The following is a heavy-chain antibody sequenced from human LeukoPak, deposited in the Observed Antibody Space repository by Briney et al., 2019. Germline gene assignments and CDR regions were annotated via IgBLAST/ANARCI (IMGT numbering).Heavy chain of an antibody. Sequence: ASVKVSCKVSRYTLTELSMHWVRQAPGKGLEWMGGFDPEDGETIYAQKFQGRVTMTEDTSTDTAYMELSSLRSEDTAVYYCATATAYYDSSRIFDLWGRGTLVSVSS. CDR1: RYTLTELS. CDR2: FDPEDGET. CDR3: ATATAYYDSSRIFDL. J-gene: IGHJ2*01. V-gene: IGHV1-24*01. D-gene: IGHD3-22*01.